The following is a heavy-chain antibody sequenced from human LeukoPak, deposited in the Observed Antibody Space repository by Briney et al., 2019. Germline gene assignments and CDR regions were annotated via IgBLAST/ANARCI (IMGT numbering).Heavy chain of an antibody. CDR3: ARVRNGWFPP. CDR1: GGSISSGSYY. J-gene: IGHJ5*02. CDR2: IYTSGST. Sequence: TLSLTCTVSGGSISSGSYYWGWIRQPAGKGLEWIGRIYTSGSTNYNPSLKSRVTISVDTSKNQFSLNRRCVTAADVAVCYGARVRNGWFPPWGQGTLVTVSS. V-gene: IGHV4-61*02.